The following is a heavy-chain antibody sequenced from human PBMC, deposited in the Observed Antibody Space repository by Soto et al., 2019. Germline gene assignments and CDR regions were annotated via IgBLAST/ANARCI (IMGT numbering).Heavy chain of an antibody. CDR3: ASLTAAAGINNWFDP. CDR2: IYYSGST. V-gene: IGHV4-59*01. D-gene: IGHD6-13*01. CDR1: GGSISSYY. J-gene: IGHJ5*02. Sequence: SETLSLTCTVSGGSISSYYSSWIRQPPGKGLEWIGYIYYSGSTNYNPSLKSRVTISVDTSKNQFSLKLSSVTAADTAVYYCASLTAAAGINNWFDPWGQGTLVTVSS.